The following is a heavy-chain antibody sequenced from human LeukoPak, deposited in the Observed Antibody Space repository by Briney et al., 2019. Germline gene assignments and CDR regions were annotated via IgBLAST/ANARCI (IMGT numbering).Heavy chain of an antibody. CDR1: GFTFSSYW. V-gene: IGHV3-30*18. CDR2: ISYDGSNK. J-gene: IGHJ4*02. D-gene: IGHD4-23*01. Sequence: PGGSLRLSCAASGFTFSSYWMSWVRQAPGKGLEWVAVISYDGSNKYYADSVKGRFTISRDNSKNTLYLQMNSLRAEDTAVYYCAKAYYGGNSGEYLDYWGQGTLVTVSS. CDR3: AKAYYGGNSGEYLDY.